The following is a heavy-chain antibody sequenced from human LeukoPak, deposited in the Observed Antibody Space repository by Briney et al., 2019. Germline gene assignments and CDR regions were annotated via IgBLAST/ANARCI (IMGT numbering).Heavy chain of an antibody. J-gene: IGHJ4*02. V-gene: IGHV4-61*02. CDR1: GGSISSGSYY. CDR2: IYTSGST. Sequence: PSQTLSLTCTVSGGSISSGSYYWSWIRQPAGKGLEWIGRIYTSGSTNYNPSLKSRVTISVDTSKNQFSLKLSSVTAADTAVHYCARGGLDFDYWGQGTLVTVSS. D-gene: IGHD1-26*01. CDR3: ARGGLDFDY.